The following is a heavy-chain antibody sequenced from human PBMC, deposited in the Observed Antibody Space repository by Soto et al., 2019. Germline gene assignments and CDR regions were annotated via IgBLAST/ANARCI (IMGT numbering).Heavy chain of an antibody. CDR2: ISGRGGST. V-gene: IGHV3-23*01. CDR1: GFTFSSYA. D-gene: IGHD2-21*01. Sequence: EVQLLESGGGLVQPGGSLRLSCAASGFTFSSYAMSWVRQAPGKGLEWVSAISGRGGSTYYADSVKGRFTISSDNSKNTLYLQMNSLRAEDTAVYDCATGPARAYCGGYCLEAGINWFDPWGQGTLVTVCS. J-gene: IGHJ5*02. CDR3: ATGPARAYCGGYCLEAGINWFDP.